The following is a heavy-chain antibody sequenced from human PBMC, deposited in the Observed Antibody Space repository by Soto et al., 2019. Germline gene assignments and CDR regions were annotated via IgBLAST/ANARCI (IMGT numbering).Heavy chain of an antibody. CDR2: IYHSGST. Sequence: ASETLSLTCAVSGGSISSSNLWSGVRQPPGKGLEWIGEIYHSGSTNYNPSLKSRVTISVDKSKNQFSLKLSSVTAADTAVYYCARRGLSYYDSSGYFDYWGQGTLVT. CDR3: ARRGLSYYDSSGYFDY. CDR1: GGSISSSNL. J-gene: IGHJ4*02. D-gene: IGHD3-22*01. V-gene: IGHV4-4*02.